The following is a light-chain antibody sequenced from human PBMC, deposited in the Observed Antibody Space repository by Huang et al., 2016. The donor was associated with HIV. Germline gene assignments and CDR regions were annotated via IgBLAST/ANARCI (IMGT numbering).Light chain of an antibody. V-gene: IGKV3-15*01. Sequence: EIVMTQSPATLSVSPGERATLSCRASQSINNNFAWYQQKPGQAPRLLICGASTRATDIPARFSGSGSGTEFTLTINSLQSEDSAVYYCQQYDNWPETFGQGTKLEIK. J-gene: IGKJ2*01. CDR3: QQYDNWPET. CDR2: GAS. CDR1: QSINNN.